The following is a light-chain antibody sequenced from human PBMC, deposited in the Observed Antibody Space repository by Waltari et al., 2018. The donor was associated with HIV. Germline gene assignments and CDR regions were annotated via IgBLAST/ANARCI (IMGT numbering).Light chain of an antibody. J-gene: IGLJ2*01. CDR2: EVS. CDR3: CAYAGSTTYVI. Sequence: QSALTPPASASGSPGQSITISCPATRSAVGGSTLVPWYQQHPGKAPKLMIYEVSKRPSGVSNRFSGSKSGNTASLTISGLQAEDEADYYCCAYAGSTTYVIFGGGTKLTVL. V-gene: IGLV2-23*02. CDR1: RSAVGGSTL.